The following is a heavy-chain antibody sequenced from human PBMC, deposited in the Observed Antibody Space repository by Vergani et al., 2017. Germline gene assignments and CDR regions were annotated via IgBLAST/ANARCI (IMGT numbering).Heavy chain of an antibody. J-gene: IGHJ6*03. CDR3: ASPLGYYGSGSYYYYYYMDV. D-gene: IGHD3-10*01. Sequence: QVQLVQSGSELKKPGASVKVSCKASGGTFSSYAISWVRQAPGQGLEWMGRIIPILGTANYAQKFQGRVTITADESTSTAYMELSSLRSEDTAVYYCASPLGYYGSGSYYYYYYMDVWGKGTTVTVSS. V-gene: IGHV1-69*11. CDR1: GGTFSSYA. CDR2: IIPILGTA.